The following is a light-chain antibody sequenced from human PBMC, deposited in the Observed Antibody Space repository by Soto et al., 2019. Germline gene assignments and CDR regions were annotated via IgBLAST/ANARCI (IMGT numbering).Light chain of an antibody. Sequence: QSALTQPAAVSGSPEQSITISCTGTSSDIGTYNYVSWYQQHPGKAPKLMIYDVNKRPSGVSDRFSGSKSGNTASLTISGLQAEDEADYYCTSYRGSNTVDVFGGGTKVTVL. CDR3: TSYRGSNTVDV. J-gene: IGLJ2*01. CDR2: DVN. V-gene: IGLV2-14*03. CDR1: SSDIGTYNY.